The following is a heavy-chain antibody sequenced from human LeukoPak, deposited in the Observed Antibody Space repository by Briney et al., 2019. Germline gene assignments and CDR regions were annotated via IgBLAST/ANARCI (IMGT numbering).Heavy chain of an antibody. Sequence: SVTVSCKASGGTFSSYAISWVRQAPGQGLEWMGGIIPIFGTANYAQKFQGRVTITADESTSTAYMELSSLRSEDTAVYYCARGDYDYVWGSYRFHDAFDIWGQGTMVTVSS. CDR1: GGTFSSYA. V-gene: IGHV1-69*01. CDR3: ARGDYDYVWGSYRFHDAFDI. D-gene: IGHD3-16*02. J-gene: IGHJ3*02. CDR2: IIPIFGTA.